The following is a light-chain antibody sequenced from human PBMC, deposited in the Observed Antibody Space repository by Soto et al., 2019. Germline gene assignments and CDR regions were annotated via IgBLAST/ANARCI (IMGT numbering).Light chain of an antibody. CDR2: KAS. Sequence: DIQMTQSPSTLSGSVGDRVTITCRASQTISSWLAWYQQKPGKAPKLLIYKASTLKSGIPSRFSGSGSGTDFTLTISSLQAEDFATYYCQQVKSFLPLTFGGGTKVDIK. J-gene: IGKJ4*01. CDR3: QQVKSFLPLT. CDR1: QTISSW. V-gene: IGKV1-5*03.